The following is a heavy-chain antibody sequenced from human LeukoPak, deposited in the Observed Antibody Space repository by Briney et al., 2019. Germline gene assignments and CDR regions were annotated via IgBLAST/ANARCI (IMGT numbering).Heavy chain of an antibody. D-gene: IGHD2-2*01. CDR2: IIPILGIA. CDR3: ASGLRYQLLYS. V-gene: IGHV1-69*04. Sequence: ASVKVSCKASGGTFSSYAISWVRQAPGQGLEWMGRIIPILGIANYAQKFQGRVTITADKSTSTAYMVLSSLRSEDTAVYYCASGLRYQLLYSWGQGTLVTVSS. J-gene: IGHJ4*02. CDR1: GGTFSSYA.